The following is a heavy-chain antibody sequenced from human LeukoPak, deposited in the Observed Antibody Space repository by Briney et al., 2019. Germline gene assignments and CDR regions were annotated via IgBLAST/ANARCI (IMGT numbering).Heavy chain of an antibody. CDR1: GFTFSNAW. CDR3: ARVSRYFDWSARSITFDL. CDR2: IYHSGST. J-gene: IGHJ2*01. D-gene: IGHD3-9*01. V-gene: IGHV4-4*02. Sequence: GSLRLSCAASGFTFSNAWMSWVRQAPGKGLEWIGEIYHSGSTNYNPSLKSRVTISVDKSKNQFSLKLSSVTAADTAVYYCARVSRYFDWSARSITFDLWGRGTLVTVSS.